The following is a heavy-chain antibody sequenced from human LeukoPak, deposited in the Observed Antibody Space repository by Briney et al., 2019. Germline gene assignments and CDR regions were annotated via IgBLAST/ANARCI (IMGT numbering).Heavy chain of an antibody. CDR2: ISGSGGST. D-gene: IGHD1-26*01. Sequence: GGSLRLSCAASGFTFSNYAMNWVLQAPGRGLEWVSAISGSGGSTYYADSVKGRFTISRDNSKNTLYLQMNSLRAEDTAVYYCAKDLAGSGSYSFDYWGQGTLVTVSS. J-gene: IGHJ4*02. CDR1: GFTFSNYA. V-gene: IGHV3-23*01. CDR3: AKDLAGSGSYSFDY.